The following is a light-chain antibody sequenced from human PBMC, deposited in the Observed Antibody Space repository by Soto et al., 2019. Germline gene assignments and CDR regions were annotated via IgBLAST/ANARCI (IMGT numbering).Light chain of an antibody. J-gene: IGKJ3*01. Sequence: EIVMTQSPATLSVSPGESATLSCRASQSVSSNLAWYQQKPGQAPRLLIYGASTRATGIPVRFSGSGSGTEFTLTISSLQSEDFAVYYCQQYNNWPPFTFGPGTKVDIK. CDR3: QQYNNWPPFT. V-gene: IGKV3-15*01. CDR1: QSVSSN. CDR2: GAS.